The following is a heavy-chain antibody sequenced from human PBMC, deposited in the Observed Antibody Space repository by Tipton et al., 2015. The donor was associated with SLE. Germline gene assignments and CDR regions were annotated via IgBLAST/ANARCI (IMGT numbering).Heavy chain of an antibody. J-gene: IGHJ4*02. CDR2: ISSSAGSP. CDR3: ARVSGGFDY. CDR1: GFSFSRYE. Sequence: SLRLSCAASGFSFSRYEMHWVRQAPGKGLEWVSFISSSAGSPYYADSVKGRFTVSRDNPRKSIYLQMDRLRVEDTAVYYCARVSGGFDYWGQGTLVTVPS. D-gene: IGHD3-10*02. V-gene: IGHV3-48*03.